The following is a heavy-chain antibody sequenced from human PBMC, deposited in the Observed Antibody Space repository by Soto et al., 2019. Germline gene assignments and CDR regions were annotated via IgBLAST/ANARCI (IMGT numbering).Heavy chain of an antibody. CDR2: ITASADTT. D-gene: IGHD2-2*01. J-gene: IGHJ3*02. CDR1: AFTFRSYA. V-gene: IGHV3-23*01. Sequence: EEQLLESGGGLVRPGGSLRLSCAASAFTFRSYAMRWVRQAPGKGLEWVSAITASADTTYYADSVKGRFTISRDNSKNAMSMRMKCLRADNTTVYDRAEYRSVRECTSTSCLGDGDMWGQGTMVTAS. CDR3: AEYRSVRECTSTSCLGDGDM.